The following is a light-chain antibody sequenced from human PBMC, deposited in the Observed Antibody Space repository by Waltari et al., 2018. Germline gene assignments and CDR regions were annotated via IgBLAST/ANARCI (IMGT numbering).Light chain of an antibody. V-gene: IGLV8-61*01. J-gene: IGLJ3*02. CDR1: SGPVSSTSY. CDR2: KGI. Sequence: QTVVTQEPSLSVSPGGTVTLTCALSSGPVSSTSYPSWYQQSPGQAPHTLVYKGITRSSGVPDRFSGSILGNKAALTITGAQADDESEYYCAMYMGSGIWVFGGGTRLTVL. CDR3: AMYMGSGIWV.